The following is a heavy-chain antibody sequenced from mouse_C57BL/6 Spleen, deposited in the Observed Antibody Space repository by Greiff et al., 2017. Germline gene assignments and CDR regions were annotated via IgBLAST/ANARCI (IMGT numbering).Heavy chain of an antibody. D-gene: IGHD2-1*01. V-gene: IGHV3-6*01. J-gene: IGHJ4*01. Sequence: EVKLVESGPGLVKPSQSLSLTCSVTGYSITSGYYWNWIRQFPGNKLEWMGYISYDGSNNYNPSLKNRISITRDTSKKQFFLKLNSVTTEDTATYNCVSGSGNSFYAMDYWGQGTSVTVSS. CDR1: GYSITSGYY. CDR2: ISYDGSN. CDR3: VSGSGNSFYAMDY.